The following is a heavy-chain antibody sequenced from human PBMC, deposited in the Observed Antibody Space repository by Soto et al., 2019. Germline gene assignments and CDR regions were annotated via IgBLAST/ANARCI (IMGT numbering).Heavy chain of an antibody. V-gene: IGHV3-21*01. CDR1: GFTFSSYS. CDR3: ARKGSGDGWWISSGYYSTEGWYFDL. CDR2: ISSSSSYI. D-gene: IGHD3-22*01. Sequence: EVQLVESGGGLVKPGGSLRLSCAASGFTFSSYSMNWVRQAPGKGLEWVSSISSSSSYIYYADSVKGRFTIARDNAKNSLYLQMNSLRAEDTAVYYCARKGSGDGWWISSGYYSTEGWYFDLWGRGTLVTVSS. J-gene: IGHJ2*01.